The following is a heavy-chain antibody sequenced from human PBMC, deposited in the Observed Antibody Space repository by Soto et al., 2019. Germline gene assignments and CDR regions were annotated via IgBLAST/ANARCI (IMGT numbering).Heavy chain of an antibody. CDR3: ARIAAAGTIWFDP. V-gene: IGHV4-59*01. Sequence: PSETLSLTCTVSGGSISSYYWSWIRQPPGKGLEWIGYIYYSGSTNYNPSLKSRVTISVDTSKNQFSLKLSSVTAADTAVYYCARIAAAGTIWFDPWGQGTLVTVSS. CDR1: GGSISSYY. J-gene: IGHJ5*02. D-gene: IGHD6-13*01. CDR2: IYYSGST.